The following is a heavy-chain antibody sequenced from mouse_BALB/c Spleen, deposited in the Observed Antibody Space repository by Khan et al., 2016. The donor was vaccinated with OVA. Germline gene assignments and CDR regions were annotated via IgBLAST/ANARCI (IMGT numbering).Heavy chain of an antibody. Sequence: QIQLVQSGAELVKPGASVKLSCKASGYTFTSFYMYWVKQRPGQGLEWIGEINPNNGGTNVNEKFKSKATLTEDKSSRTAYMELSSLTSEDSAVYYCTRGGYGSPFAYWGQGTLVTVSA. D-gene: IGHD1-1*01. CDR1: GYTFTSFY. J-gene: IGHJ3*01. CDR2: INPNNGGT. V-gene: IGHV1-53*01. CDR3: TRGGYGSPFAY.